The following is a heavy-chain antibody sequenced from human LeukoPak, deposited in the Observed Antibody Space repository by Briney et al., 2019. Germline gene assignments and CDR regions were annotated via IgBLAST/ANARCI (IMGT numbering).Heavy chain of an antibody. CDR1: GGSFSGYY. CDR2: INHSGST. D-gene: IGHD6-19*01. CDR3: ARDRPGIAVAGDAFDI. J-gene: IGHJ3*02. V-gene: IGHV4-34*01. Sequence: SETLSLTCAVYGGSFSGYYWSWIRQPPGKGLEWIGEINHSGSTNYNPSLKSRVTISVGTSKNQFSLKLSSVTAADTAVYYCARDRPGIAVAGDAFDIWGQGTMVTVSS.